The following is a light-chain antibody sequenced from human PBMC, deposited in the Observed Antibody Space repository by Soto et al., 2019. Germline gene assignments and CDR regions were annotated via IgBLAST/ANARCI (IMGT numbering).Light chain of an antibody. Sequence: EIVLPQSPGTLSLSPGERATLSCRASQSVSSNLAWYQQKPGQTPRLLIYDTSTRATGVPTRFSGSRSGAEFTLTINSLQSEDFAVYYCQPYNNWPLTCGGGTKV. CDR3: QPYNNWPLT. CDR1: QSVSSN. CDR2: DTS. J-gene: IGKJ4*01. V-gene: IGKV3-15*01.